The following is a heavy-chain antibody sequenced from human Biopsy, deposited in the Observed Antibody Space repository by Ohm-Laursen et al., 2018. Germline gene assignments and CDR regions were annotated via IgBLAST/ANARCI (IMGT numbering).Heavy chain of an antibody. CDR2: IYYSVMT. CDR1: GDSVTKYY. Sequence: SGTLSLTCTVSGDSVTKYYWSWIRQPPGKGLEWIGHIYYSVMTNYNPSLQSRVSISGDTSRNQVSLTLSSVTAADTAVYYCARDSGILNYGNFKYYHYYGMDVWGQGTKVTVSS. V-gene: IGHV4-59*02. J-gene: IGHJ6*02. D-gene: IGHD4-11*01. CDR3: ARDSGILNYGNFKYYHYYGMDV.